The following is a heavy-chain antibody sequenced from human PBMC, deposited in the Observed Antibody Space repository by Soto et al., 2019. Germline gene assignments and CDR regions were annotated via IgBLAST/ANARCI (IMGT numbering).Heavy chain of an antibody. Sequence: QVQLQESGPGLVKPSETLSLTCTVSGGSISSYYWSWIRQPPGKGLEWIGYIYYSGSTNYNPSLKSRVTISVDTSKKQFSLKLSSVTAADTAVYYCARVRYYYDSSGQFDYWGQGTLVTVSS. CDR3: ARVRYYYDSSGQFDY. CDR2: IYYSGST. J-gene: IGHJ4*02. V-gene: IGHV4-59*01. D-gene: IGHD3-22*01. CDR1: GGSISSYY.